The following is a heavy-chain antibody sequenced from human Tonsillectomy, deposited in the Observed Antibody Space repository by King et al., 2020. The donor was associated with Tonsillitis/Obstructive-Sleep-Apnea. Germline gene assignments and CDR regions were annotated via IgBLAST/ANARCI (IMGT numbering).Heavy chain of an antibody. V-gene: IGHV1-18*01. D-gene: IGHD2-2*02. J-gene: IGHJ6*03. CDR3: ARGPRYCSSTSCYKDYYYYMDV. CDR2: ISVYKDNT. CDR1: GYTFSSYG. Sequence: QLVQSGAEVKKPGASVKVSCKASGYTFSSYGIIWVRQAPGQGLEWMGWISVYKDNTNYAQKFQGRVTMTTDTSTSTPYMELRSLRSDDTALYYCARGPRYCSSTSCYKDYYYYMDVWGKGTTVTVSS.